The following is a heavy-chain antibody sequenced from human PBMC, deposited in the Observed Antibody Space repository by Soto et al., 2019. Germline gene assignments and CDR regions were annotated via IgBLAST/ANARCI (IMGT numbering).Heavy chain of an antibody. V-gene: IGHV5-10-1*01. Sequence: LGGSLNISCNGSGYSFTNYWIHWVRQMAGKGLEWMGRIDPDDSYTNYSQSFQGHVTISVDKSISTAYLQWSSLQASDTAIYYCARLRPPTYCSGSTCSGYWGQGTQVTVSS. CDR2: IDPDDSYT. CDR1: GYSFTNYW. CDR3: ARLRPPTYCSGSTCSGY. J-gene: IGHJ4*02. D-gene: IGHD2-15*01.